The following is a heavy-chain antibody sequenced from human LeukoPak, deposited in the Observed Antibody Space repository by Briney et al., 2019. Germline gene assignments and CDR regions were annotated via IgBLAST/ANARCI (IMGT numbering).Heavy chain of an antibody. D-gene: IGHD3-3*01. CDR1: GFTFSSYG. Sequence: PGRSLRLSCAASGFTFSSYGMHWVRQAPGKGLEWVAVIWYGGSNKYYADSVKGRFTISRDNSKNTLYLQMNSLRAEDTAVYYCAKDLARDTIFGAGGYMDVWGKGTTVTVSS. CDR2: IWYGGSNK. J-gene: IGHJ6*03. CDR3: AKDLARDTIFGAGGYMDV. V-gene: IGHV3-30*18.